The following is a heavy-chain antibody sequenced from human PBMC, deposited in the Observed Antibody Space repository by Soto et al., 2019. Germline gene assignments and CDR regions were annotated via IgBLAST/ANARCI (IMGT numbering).Heavy chain of an antibody. CDR2: ISGSGYST. Sequence: EVPLLESGGGLVQPGGSLRLSCAASGFTFSSYAMSWVRQAPGKGLEWVSAISGSGYSTYYADSVKGRFTISRDNSXXTXXLQMNSLRAEDTAVYYCAKGRGYCTSTSCYVGSDYWGQGTLVTVSS. D-gene: IGHD2-2*01. J-gene: IGHJ4*02. CDR3: AKGRGYCTSTSCYVGSDY. CDR1: GFTFSSYA. V-gene: IGHV3-23*01.